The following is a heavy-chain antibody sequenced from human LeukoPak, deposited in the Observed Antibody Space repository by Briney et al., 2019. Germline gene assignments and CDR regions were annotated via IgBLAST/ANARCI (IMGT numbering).Heavy chain of an antibody. D-gene: IGHD7-27*01. CDR2: ITSSGDTI. CDR1: GFTFSDYY. J-gene: IGHJ4*02. CDR3: AREGGNWGEGYFDY. Sequence: GGSLRLSCAASGFTFSDYYMSWIRQVPGKGLEWVSYITSSGDTIYYADSVKGRFTISRDIPEKSVYLQMNSLRAEDTAVYYCAREGGNWGEGYFDYWGQGTLVTVSS. V-gene: IGHV3-11*01.